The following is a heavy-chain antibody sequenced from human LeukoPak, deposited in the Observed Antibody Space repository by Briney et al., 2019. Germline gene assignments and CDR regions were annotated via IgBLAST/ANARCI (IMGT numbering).Heavy chain of an antibody. Sequence: ASVKVSCKASGYTFTGYYMHWVRQAPGQGLEWMGWINPNSGGTNYAQKFQGRVTMTRDTSISTAYMELSRLRSDDTAVYYCRTDRYGDYGDYIDYWGQGTLVAVSS. CDR2: INPNSGGT. D-gene: IGHD4-17*01. CDR3: RTDRYGDYGDYIDY. V-gene: IGHV1-2*02. CDR1: GYTFTGYY. J-gene: IGHJ4*02.